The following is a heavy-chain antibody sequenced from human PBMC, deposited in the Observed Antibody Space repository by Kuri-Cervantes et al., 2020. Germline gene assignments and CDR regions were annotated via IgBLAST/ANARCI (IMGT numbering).Heavy chain of an antibody. Sequence: SETLSLTCAVSGGSISSGGYSWSWIRQPPGKGLEWIGYIYHSGSTYYNPSLKSRVTISVDTSKNQFSLKLSSVTAADTAVYYCARGPNSSSWGWAFDIWGQGTRVTVSS. D-gene: IGHD6-13*01. CDR1: GGSISSGGYS. V-gene: IGHV4-30-2*01. J-gene: IGHJ3*02. CDR3: ARGPNSSSWGWAFDI. CDR2: IYHSGST.